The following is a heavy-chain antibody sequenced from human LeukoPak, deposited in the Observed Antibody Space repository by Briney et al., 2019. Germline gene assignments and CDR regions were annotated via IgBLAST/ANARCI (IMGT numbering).Heavy chain of an antibody. J-gene: IGHJ4*02. D-gene: IGHD3-22*01. CDR1: GGSISSGSYY. V-gene: IGHV4-61*02. Sequence: SETLSLTCTVSGGSISSGSYYWSWTRQPAGQGLEWIRRIYTSGSTNSNPSLKSRVTISVDTSKNQFSLKLSSVTAADTAVYYCAIDYYDSSGHGDYWGQGTLVTVSS. CDR3: AIDYYDSSGHGDY. CDR2: IYTSGST.